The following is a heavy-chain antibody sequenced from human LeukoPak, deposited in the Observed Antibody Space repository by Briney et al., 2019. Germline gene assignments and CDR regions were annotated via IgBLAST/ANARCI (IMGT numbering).Heavy chain of an antibody. CDR2: VKSDGST. CDR3: ARAPSEIGGYYPEYFRH. D-gene: IGHD3-22*01. J-gene: IGHJ1*01. Sequence: AGTLRLSCAASGFTFSSYWMHWVRHAPGKGLVWVSRVKSDGSTRYADSVKGRFTVSRDNAKNTVSLQMNSLRAEDTGVYYCARAPSEIGGYYPEYFRHWGQGTLVIVSS. V-gene: IGHV3-74*01. CDR1: GFTFSSYW.